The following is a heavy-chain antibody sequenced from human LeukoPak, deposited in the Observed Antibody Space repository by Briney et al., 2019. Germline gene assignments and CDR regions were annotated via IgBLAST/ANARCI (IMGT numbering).Heavy chain of an antibody. CDR3: ARDEEQQLLDY. V-gene: IGHV3-74*01. CDR1: GFTFSSYW. Sequence: PGGSLRLSCAASGFTFSSYWMHWVRHAPGKGLVWVSRINSDGSSTSYADSVKGRFTISRGNAKNTLYPQMNSLRAEDTAVYYCARDEEQQLLDYWGQGTLVTVSS. J-gene: IGHJ4*02. CDR2: INSDGSST. D-gene: IGHD6-13*01.